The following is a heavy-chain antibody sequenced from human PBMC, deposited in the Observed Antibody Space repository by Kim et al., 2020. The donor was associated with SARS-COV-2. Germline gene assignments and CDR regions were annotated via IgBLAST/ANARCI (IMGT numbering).Heavy chain of an antibody. CDR1: GFTFSSYS. Sequence: GGSLRLSCAASGFTFSSYSMNWVRQAPGKGLEWVSSISSSSSYIYYADSVKGRFTISRDNAKNSLYLQMNSLRAEDTAVYYCARDSQHFSIAAANSDAFDIWGQGTMVTVSS. D-gene: IGHD6-13*01. CDR3: ARDSQHFSIAAANSDAFDI. V-gene: IGHV3-21*01. J-gene: IGHJ3*02. CDR2: ISSSSSYI.